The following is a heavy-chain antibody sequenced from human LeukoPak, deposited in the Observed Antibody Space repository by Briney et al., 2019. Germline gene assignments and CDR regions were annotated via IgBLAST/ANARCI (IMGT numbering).Heavy chain of an antibody. CDR3: ARRPDFWSGSDAFDI. V-gene: IGHV3-21*01. J-gene: IGHJ3*02. D-gene: IGHD3-3*01. Sequence: PGGSLRLSCAASGFTFSSYSMSWVRQAPGKGLEWVSSIRSSSSYIYHADSVKGRFTISRDNAKNSLYLQMNSLRAEDTAVYYCARRPDFWSGSDAFDIWGQGTMVTVSS. CDR2: IRSSSSYI. CDR1: GFTFSSYS.